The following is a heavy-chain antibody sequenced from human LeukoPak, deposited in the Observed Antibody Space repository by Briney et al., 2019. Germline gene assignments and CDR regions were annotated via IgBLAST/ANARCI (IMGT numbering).Heavy chain of an antibody. CDR2: IKQDGSEK. D-gene: IGHD4-17*01. CDR3: ARESLSYGDYVEYYFDY. V-gene: IGHV3-7*01. Sequence: GGSLRLSCAASGFTFSSYWMSWVRQAPGKGLEWVANIKQDGSEKYYVDSVKGRFTISRDNAKNPLYLQMNSLRAEDTAVYYCARESLSYGDYVEYYFDYWGQGTLVTVSS. CDR1: GFTFSSYW. J-gene: IGHJ4*02.